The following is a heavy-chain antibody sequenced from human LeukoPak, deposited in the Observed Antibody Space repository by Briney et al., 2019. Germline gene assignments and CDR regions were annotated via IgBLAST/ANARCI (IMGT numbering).Heavy chain of an antibody. D-gene: IGHD6-19*01. CDR1: GFPLSGAW. J-gene: IGHJ3*02. CDR3: ASSSGWRPHDAFDI. V-gene: IGHV3-11*01. CDR2: ISSSGSTI. Sequence: GVPLRLSCAASGFPLSGAWMHWVRQATGEGLEGVSYISSSGSTIYYADSVKGRFTISRDNAKNSLYLQMNSLRAEDTAVYYCASSSGWRPHDAFDIWGQGTMVTVSS.